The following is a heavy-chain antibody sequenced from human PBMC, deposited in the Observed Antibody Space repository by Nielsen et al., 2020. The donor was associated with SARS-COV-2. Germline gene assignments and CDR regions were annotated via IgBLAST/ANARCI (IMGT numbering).Heavy chain of an antibody. CDR1: GFTFSSYG. D-gene: IGHD3-22*01. V-gene: IGHV3-30*18. CDR2: ISYDGSNK. CDR3: AKDEYYYDSSGYRGLNYYYYGMDV. Sequence: GGSLRLSCAASGFTFSSYGMHWVRQAPGKGLEWVAVISYDGSNKYYADSVKGRFTISRDNSKNTLYLQMNSLRAEDTAVYYCAKDEYYYDSSGYRGLNYYYYGMDVWGQGTTVTVSS. J-gene: IGHJ6*02.